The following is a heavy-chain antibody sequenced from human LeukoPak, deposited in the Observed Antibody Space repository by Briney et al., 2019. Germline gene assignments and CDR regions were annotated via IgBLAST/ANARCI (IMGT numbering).Heavy chain of an antibody. V-gene: IGHV4-4*02. CDR1: GGSITSTNY. D-gene: IGHD3-22*01. J-gene: IGHJ4*02. CDR2: VNLQGST. Sequence: PSGTLSLTCGVSGGSITSTNYWTWVRQPPGKGLEWIGEVNLQGSTNYNPSLMGRVAISVDMSENHISLQLTSVTAADTAVYYCARTGANYYDSSGYYLDYWGQGTLVTVSS. CDR3: ARTGANYYDSSGYYLDY.